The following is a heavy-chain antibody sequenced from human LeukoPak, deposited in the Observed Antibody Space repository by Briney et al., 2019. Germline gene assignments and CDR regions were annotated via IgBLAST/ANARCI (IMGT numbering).Heavy chain of an antibody. D-gene: IGHD2-15*01. V-gene: IGHV4-34*01. Sequence: PSETLSLTCAVYGGSFSGYYWSWIRQPPGKGLEWIGEINHSGSTNYNPSLKSRVTISVDTSKNQFSLKLSSVTAADTAVYYCARARKEYCSGGSCYYYFDYWGQGTLVTVSS. CDR2: INHSGST. CDR3: ARARKEYCSGGSCYYYFDY. J-gene: IGHJ4*02. CDR1: GGSFSGYY.